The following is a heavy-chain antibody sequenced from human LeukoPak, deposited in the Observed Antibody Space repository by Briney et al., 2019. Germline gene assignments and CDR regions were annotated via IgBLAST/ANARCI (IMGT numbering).Heavy chain of an antibody. CDR3: ARNGGFDQDV. Sequence: SGTLSLTCAVFGDSISNNNCYSWVRQSPGKGLEWIGEICPRGGINYNPPLRSRVRITGDRPKNQFSLYVISVTAADSAIYYCARNGGFDQDVWGQGTTVTVSS. CDR2: ICPRGGI. CDR1: GDSISNNNC. J-gene: IGHJ6*02. V-gene: IGHV4-4*02. D-gene: IGHD4-23*01.